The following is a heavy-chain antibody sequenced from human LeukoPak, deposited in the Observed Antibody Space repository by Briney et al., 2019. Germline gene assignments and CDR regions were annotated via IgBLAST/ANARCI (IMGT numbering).Heavy chain of an antibody. V-gene: IGHV4-34*01. Sequence: TSETLSLTCAVYGGSFSGYYWSWIRQPPGKGLEWIGEINHSGSTNYNPSLKSRVTISVDTSKNQFSLKLSSVTAADTAVYYCARESGEDLDYWGQGTQVTVSS. D-gene: IGHD2-21*01. CDR2: INHSGST. CDR3: ARESGEDLDY. CDR1: GGSFSGYY. J-gene: IGHJ4*02.